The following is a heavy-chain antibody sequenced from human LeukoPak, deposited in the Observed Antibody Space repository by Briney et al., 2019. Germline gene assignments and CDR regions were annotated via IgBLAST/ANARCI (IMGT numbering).Heavy chain of an antibody. Sequence: ASVKVSCKASGYTFTGYYMHWVRQAPGQGLEWMGWINPNSGGTNYAQKFQGRVTMTRDTSISTAYMELSRLRPDDTAVYYCARDLVPAAIPYYYMDVWGKGTTVTVSS. J-gene: IGHJ6*03. D-gene: IGHD2-2*01. CDR2: INPNSGGT. CDR3: ARDLVPAAIPYYYMDV. CDR1: GYTFTGYY. V-gene: IGHV1-2*02.